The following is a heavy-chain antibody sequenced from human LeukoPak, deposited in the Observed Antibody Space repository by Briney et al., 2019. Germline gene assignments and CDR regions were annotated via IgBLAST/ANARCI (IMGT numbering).Heavy chain of an antibody. CDR2: VTGSGGST. CDR1: GFTFNNFG. J-gene: IGHJ1*01. D-gene: IGHD4-17*01. Sequence: HPGGSLRLSCAASGFTFNNFGMHWVRQAPGKGLEWVSAVTGSGGSTYYADSVKGRFTISRDNSKNTLYLQMNSLRAEDTAVYYCAKDPNGDYVGAFHFQRWGQGTLVTVSS. V-gene: IGHV3-23*01. CDR3: AKDPNGDYVGAFHFQR.